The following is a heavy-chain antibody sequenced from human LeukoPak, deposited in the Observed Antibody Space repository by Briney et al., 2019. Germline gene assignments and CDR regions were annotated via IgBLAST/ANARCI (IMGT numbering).Heavy chain of an antibody. V-gene: IGHV4-4*07. CDR2: IYTSGCT. J-gene: IGHJ6*03. CDR1: VGFIRLYY. Sequence: PSETLSLIRTVSVGFIRLYYWSGIRRPSGKGLEWIGRIYTSGCTNYNPSLKSRVTMSVDTSKNQFSLKLSSVTAADTAVYYCARTSIAAAGTGVADYYYYYMDVWGKGTTVTASS. D-gene: IGHD6-13*01. CDR3: ARTSIAAAGTGVADYYYYYMDV.